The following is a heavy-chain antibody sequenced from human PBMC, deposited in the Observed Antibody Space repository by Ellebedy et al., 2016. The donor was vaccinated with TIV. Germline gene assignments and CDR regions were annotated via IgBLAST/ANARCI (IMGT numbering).Heavy chain of an antibody. CDR1: GFSFEEYA. J-gene: IGHJ4*02. D-gene: IGHD3-10*01. CDR3: ARSYYGSGSPDY. Sequence: SLKISCAVSGFSFEEYAMHWVRQVPGKGLEWVSGISKNSGSVGYADPVKGRFTISRDNAKNSLYLQMNSLRGEDTALYYCARSYYGSGSPDYWGQGTLVTVSS. CDR2: ISKNSGSV. V-gene: IGHV3-9*01.